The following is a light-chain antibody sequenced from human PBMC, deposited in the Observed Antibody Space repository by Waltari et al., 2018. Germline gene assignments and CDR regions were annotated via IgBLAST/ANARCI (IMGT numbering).Light chain of an antibody. V-gene: IGKV2-30*02. CDR3: SQTTQWPRT. CDR1: QTLIHSDGNTY. CDR2: KIS. Sequence: DVVMTQSPLSLSVTLGQAASISCKSSQTLIHSDGNTYLNWFQQKPGQSPRRLIYKISRRESGVPDRFSGSGSGTEFTLRISSVEAEDVGFYDCSQTTQWPRTFGQGTKVEV. J-gene: IGKJ1*01.